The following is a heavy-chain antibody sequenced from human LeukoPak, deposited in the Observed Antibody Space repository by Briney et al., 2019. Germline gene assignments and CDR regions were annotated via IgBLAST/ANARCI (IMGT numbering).Heavy chain of an antibody. Sequence: GRSLRLSCAASGFTFSSYAMHWVRQAPGKGLEWVAVISYDGSNKYYADSVKGRFTISRDNSKNTLYLQMNSLRAEDTAVYYCARDYDFPGMFDYWGQGTLVTVSS. CDR2: ISYDGSNK. CDR1: GFTFSSYA. CDR3: ARDYDFPGMFDY. V-gene: IGHV3-30-3*01. D-gene: IGHD3-3*01. J-gene: IGHJ4*02.